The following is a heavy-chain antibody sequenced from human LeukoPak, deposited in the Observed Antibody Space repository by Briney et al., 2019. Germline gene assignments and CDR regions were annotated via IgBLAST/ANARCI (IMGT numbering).Heavy chain of an antibody. J-gene: IGHJ4*02. V-gene: IGHV4-34*01. D-gene: IGHD3-10*01. CDR3: AGQGEGSGSGGY. CDR1: GGSFSGYY. CDR2: INHSGST. Sequence: PSETLSLTCAVYGGSFSGYYWSWIRQPPGKGLEWIGEINHSGSTNYNPSLKSRVTISVDTSKNQFSLKLSSVTAADTAVYYCAGQGEGSGSGGYWGQGTLVTVSS.